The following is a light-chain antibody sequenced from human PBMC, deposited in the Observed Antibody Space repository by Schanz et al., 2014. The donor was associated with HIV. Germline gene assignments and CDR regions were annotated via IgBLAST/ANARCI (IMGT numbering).Light chain of an antibody. CDR3: QHYDDLPYA. Sequence: EIVMTQSPATLSVSPGERATLSCRASQSVSSNLAWYQQKPGQAPRLLIYGASTRATGIPARFSGSGSGTEFTLTISSLQSDDFATYYCQHYDDLPYAFGQGTRVEIK. CDR1: QSVSSN. J-gene: IGKJ5*01. V-gene: IGKV3-15*01. CDR2: GAS.